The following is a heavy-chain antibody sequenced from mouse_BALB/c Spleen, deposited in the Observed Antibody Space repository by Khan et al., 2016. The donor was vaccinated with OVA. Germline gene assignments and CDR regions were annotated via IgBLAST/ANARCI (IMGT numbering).Heavy chain of an antibody. V-gene: IGHV4-1*02. CDR1: GFDFSRYW. CDR3: TRPYRYDGRAWFAY. CDR2: INPDSSTI. D-gene: IGHD2-14*01. Sequence: VQSGGSLKLSCAASGFDFSRYWMSWVRQAPGKGLEWIGEINPDSSTINYTPSLKDKFIISRDNAKNTLYLQMSKVRSEDTVLYYCTRPYRYDGRAWFAYGGEGTVVTVS. J-gene: IGHJ3*01.